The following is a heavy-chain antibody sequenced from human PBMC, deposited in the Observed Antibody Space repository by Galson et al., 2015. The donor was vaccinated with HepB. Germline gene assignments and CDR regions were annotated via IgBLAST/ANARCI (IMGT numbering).Heavy chain of an antibody. CDR3: ARGLGTRFSNSWYFYDGMDV. J-gene: IGHJ6*02. D-gene: IGHD2/OR15-2a*01. CDR2: IFGGDST. CDR1: GFTVSSNY. V-gene: IGHV3-66*01. Sequence: SLRLSCAASGFTVSSNYMNWVRQAPGKGLEWVSVIFGGDSTYYADSVKGRFTISRDNSKSTVYLQMNSLGAGDSALYYCARGLGTRFSNSWYFYDGMDVWGQGTTVIVSS.